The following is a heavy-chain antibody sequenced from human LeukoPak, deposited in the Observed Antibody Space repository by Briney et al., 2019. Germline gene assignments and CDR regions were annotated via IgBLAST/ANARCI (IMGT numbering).Heavy chain of an antibody. J-gene: IGHJ4*02. D-gene: IGHD6-13*01. CDR1: GGSISSSSYY. V-gene: IGHV4-39*01. Sequence: SETLSLTCTVSGGSISSSSYYWGWIRQPPGKGLEWIGSIYYSGSTYYNPSLKSRVTISVDTSKNQFSLKLSSVTAADTTVYYCARHKESSSFEYWGQGSLVTVSS. CDR2: IYYSGST. CDR3: ARHKESSSFEY.